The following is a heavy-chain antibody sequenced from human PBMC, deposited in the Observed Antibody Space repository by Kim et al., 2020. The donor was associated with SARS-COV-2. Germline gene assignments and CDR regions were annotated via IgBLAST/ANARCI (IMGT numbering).Heavy chain of an antibody. CDR3: ARGDY. Sequence: AYTAHTNYAQTLKGRVTMPPDTATSTAYMELRGLRSDDTAVYYCARGDYWGQGTLVTVSS. V-gene: IGHV1-18*01. J-gene: IGHJ4*02. CDR2: AYTAHT.